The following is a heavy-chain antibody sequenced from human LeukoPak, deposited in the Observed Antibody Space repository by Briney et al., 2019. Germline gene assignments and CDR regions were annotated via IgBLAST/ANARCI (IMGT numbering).Heavy chain of an antibody. D-gene: IGHD2-21*02. Sequence: SETLSLTFTVSGGSIISYYWSWLRQPPGKGLEWIGYIYYSGSTNYNPSLKSRVTISVDTSKNQFSLKLSSVTAADTAVYYCARLRGDSILYYYYYMDVWGKGTTVTVSS. CDR2: IYYSGST. J-gene: IGHJ6*03. CDR1: GGSIISYY. V-gene: IGHV4-59*08. CDR3: ARLRGDSILYYYYYMDV.